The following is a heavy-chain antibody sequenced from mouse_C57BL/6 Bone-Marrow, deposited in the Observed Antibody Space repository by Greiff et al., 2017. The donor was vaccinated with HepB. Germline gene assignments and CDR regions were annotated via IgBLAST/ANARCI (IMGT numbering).Heavy chain of an antibody. V-gene: IGHV14-2*01. CDR2: IDPEDGET. CDR3: ATATMVTTDPFDY. CDR1: GFNIKDYY. D-gene: IGHD2-2*01. Sequence: VQLQQSGAELVKPGASVKLSCTAAGFNIKDYYMHWVKQRTEQGLEWIGRIDPEDGETKYAPKFQGKATITADTSSNTAYLHLSSLTSEDTAVYYCATATMVTTDPFDYWGQGTTLTVSS. J-gene: IGHJ2*01.